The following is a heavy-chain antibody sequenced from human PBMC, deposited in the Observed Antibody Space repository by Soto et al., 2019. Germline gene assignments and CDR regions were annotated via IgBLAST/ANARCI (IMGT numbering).Heavy chain of an antibody. V-gene: IGHV1-2*04. J-gene: IGHJ3*02. CDR1: GYANTGYH. Sequence: VKGSCKTAGYANTGYHRNCRRKKNRQGLEWRGWINPNSGGTNYAQKFQGWVTMTRDTSTNTAYMELRSLRSDDTAVYYCARVRRYFDWLSYKEGTFDIWGQGTMVTVS. CDR3: ARVRRYFDWLSYKEGTFDI. CDR2: INPNSGGT. D-gene: IGHD3-9*01.